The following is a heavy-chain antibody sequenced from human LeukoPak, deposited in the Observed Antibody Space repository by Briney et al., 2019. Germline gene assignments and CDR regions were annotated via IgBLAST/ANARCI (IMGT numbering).Heavy chain of an antibody. CDR3: ARAIAAAGNFDY. Sequence: SETLSLTCAVYGGSFSGYYWSWIRQPPGKGLEWIGEINHSGSTNYNPSLKSRVTISVDKSKNQFSLKLSSVTAADTAVYYCARAIAAAGNFDYWGQGTLVTVSS. CDR1: GGSFSGYY. J-gene: IGHJ4*02. D-gene: IGHD6-13*01. V-gene: IGHV4-34*01. CDR2: INHSGST.